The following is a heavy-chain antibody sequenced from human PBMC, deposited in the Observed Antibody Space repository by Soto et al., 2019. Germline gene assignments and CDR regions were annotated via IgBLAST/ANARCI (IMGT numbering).Heavy chain of an antibody. CDR1: GYTFTSYA. CDR3: ARGRAHAGRGGAFDI. CDR2: INAGNGNT. V-gene: IGHV1-3*01. D-gene: IGHD2-8*01. J-gene: IGHJ3*02. Sequence: ASVKVSCKASGYTFTSYAMHWVRQAPGQRLEWMGWINAGNGNTKYSQKFQGRVTITRDTSASTAYMELSSLRSEDTAVYYCARGRAHAGRGGAFDIWGQGTMVTVSS.